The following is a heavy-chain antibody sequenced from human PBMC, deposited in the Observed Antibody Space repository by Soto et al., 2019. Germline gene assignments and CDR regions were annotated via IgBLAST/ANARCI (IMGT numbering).Heavy chain of an antibody. D-gene: IGHD3-9*01. CDR1: GYSFTSYW. Sequence: GESLKISCKGSGYSFTSYWISWVRQMPGKGLEWMGRIDPSDSYTNYSPSFQGHVTISADKSISTAYLQWSSLKASDTAMYYCARRTDFDWVLHGMDVRGQGTTVTVSS. CDR2: IDPSDSYT. J-gene: IGHJ6*02. V-gene: IGHV5-10-1*01. CDR3: ARRTDFDWVLHGMDV.